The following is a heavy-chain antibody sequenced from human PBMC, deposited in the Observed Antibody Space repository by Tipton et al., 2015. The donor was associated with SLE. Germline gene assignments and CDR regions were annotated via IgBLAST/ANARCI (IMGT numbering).Heavy chain of an antibody. CDR2: IFSSGNT. J-gene: IGHJ4*02. CDR1: GDSMNSGVYY. CDR3: AREGISYCGGDCHGSFDY. V-gene: IGHV4-61*02. Sequence: TLSLTCTVSGDSMNSGVYYWSWLRQPAGKGLEWIGRIFSSGNTIYNPSLKSRVTISEDTSKNQFSLRLSSVIAADTAVYYCAREGISYCGGDCHGSFDYWGQGSLVTVSS. D-gene: IGHD2-21*01.